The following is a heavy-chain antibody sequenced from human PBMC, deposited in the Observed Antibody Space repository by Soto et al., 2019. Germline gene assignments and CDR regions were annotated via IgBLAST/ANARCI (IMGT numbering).Heavy chain of an antibody. D-gene: IGHD3-9*01. J-gene: IGHJ3*02. CDR3: AKDAKYFDWSHAFDI. V-gene: IGHV3-30*18. Sequence: GGSLRLSCAASGFTFSSYGMHWVRQAPGKGLEWVAVISYDGSNKYYADSVKGRFTISRDSSKNTLYLQMNSLRAEDTAVYYCAKDAKYFDWSHAFDIWGQGTMVTVSS. CDR1: GFTFSSYG. CDR2: ISYDGSNK.